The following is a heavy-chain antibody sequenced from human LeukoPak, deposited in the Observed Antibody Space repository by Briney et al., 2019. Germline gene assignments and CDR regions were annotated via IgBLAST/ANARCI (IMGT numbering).Heavy chain of an antibody. J-gene: IGHJ4*02. Sequence: SVKVSCKASGGTFSSYAISWVRQAPGQGLEWMGRIIPIFGTANYAQKFQGRVTITADESTSTAYMELSSLRSEATAVYYCADTDCSSTSCLDYWGQGTLVTVSS. CDR2: IIPIFGTA. D-gene: IGHD2-2*01. CDR3: ADTDCSSTSCLDY. CDR1: GGTFSSYA. V-gene: IGHV1-69*13.